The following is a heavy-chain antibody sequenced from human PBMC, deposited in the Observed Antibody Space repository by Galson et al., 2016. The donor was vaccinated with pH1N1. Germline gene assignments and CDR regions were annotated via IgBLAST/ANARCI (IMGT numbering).Heavy chain of an antibody. CDR1: GFTFHDYT. D-gene: IGHD2-15*01. J-gene: IGHJ4*02. CDR2: FSWDGVTT. V-gene: IGHV3-43*01. CDR3: AKERNRIIDS. Sequence: SLRLSCAASGFTFHDYTMHWVRQVPGKGLEWVSLFSWDGVTTFYADSVKGRFAISRDNSQNSLYLQMNSLRIEDTAFYYCAKERNRIIDSWGQGTLVTVSS.